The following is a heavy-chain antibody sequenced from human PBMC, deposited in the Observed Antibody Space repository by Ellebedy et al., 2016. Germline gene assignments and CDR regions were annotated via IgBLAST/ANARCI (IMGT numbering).Heavy chain of an antibody. Sequence: GESLKISXATSGFNFRSYGMHWVRQAPGKGLEWVAVVSHDGSGQYYADSVQGRFTISRDNSKNMIYLQMNNLRVDDTALYYCRQGHYFDQWGQGALVTVSS. J-gene: IGHJ4*02. CDR1: GFNFRSYG. V-gene: IGHV3-30*18. CDR3: RQGHYFDQ. CDR2: VSHDGSGQ.